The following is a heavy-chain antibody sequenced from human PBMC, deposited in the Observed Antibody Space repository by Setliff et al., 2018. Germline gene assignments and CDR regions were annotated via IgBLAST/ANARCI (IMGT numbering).Heavy chain of an antibody. D-gene: IGHD3-10*01. Sequence: GGSLRLSCTGSGFTLSDYGMSWVRQAPGKGLEWVSGINWNGGSTGYADSVKGRFTISRDNAKNSLYLQMNSLRAEDTALYYCAKDGGGNYYGSGSYYNQEGYFDYWGQGTLVTVSS. CDR1: GFTLSDYG. J-gene: IGHJ4*02. CDR3: AKDGGGNYYGSGSYYNQEGYFDY. V-gene: IGHV3-20*04. CDR2: INWNGGST.